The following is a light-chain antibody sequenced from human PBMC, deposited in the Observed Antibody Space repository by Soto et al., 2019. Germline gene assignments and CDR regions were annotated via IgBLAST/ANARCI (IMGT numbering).Light chain of an antibody. Sequence: EIVLTQSPGTLSLSPGERATLSCRASQSVSRNFLTWHQQKPGQAPRLLIYGASSRATGIPDRFSGSGSGTDFTLTISRLEPEDYAVYYCQHYNNWPLTFGGGTKVEIK. V-gene: IGKV3D-20*02. CDR1: QSVSRNF. CDR2: GAS. J-gene: IGKJ4*01. CDR3: QHYNNWPLT.